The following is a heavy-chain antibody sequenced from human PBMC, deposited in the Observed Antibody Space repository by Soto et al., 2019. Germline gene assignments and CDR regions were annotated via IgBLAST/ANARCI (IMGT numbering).Heavy chain of an antibody. CDR2: ISGSGGST. D-gene: IGHD2-2*01. V-gene: IGHV3-23*01. J-gene: IGHJ4*02. Sequence: GGSLRLSCAASEFTFSTHAMTWVRQAPGKGLEWVSSISGSGGSTYYADSVKGRFTISRDNSKNTLYLQMNSLRAGDAAVYSCAKAGYCVSTSCYFPFDYWGQGTLVTVSS. CDR1: EFTFSTHA. CDR3: AKAGYCVSTSCYFPFDY.